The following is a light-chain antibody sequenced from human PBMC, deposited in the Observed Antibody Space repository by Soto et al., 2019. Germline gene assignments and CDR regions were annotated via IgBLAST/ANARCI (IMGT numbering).Light chain of an antibody. V-gene: IGLV2-11*01. CDR2: DVS. Sequence: QSALTQPRSVSGSPGQSATISCTGTSSDVGGYNYVSWYQQHPGKAPKLMIYDVSKRPSGVPDRFSGSKSGNAASLTISGLQAEDEADYYCCSYAGSYTLFGTGTKVTVL. J-gene: IGLJ1*01. CDR3: CSYAGSYTL. CDR1: SSDVGGYNY.